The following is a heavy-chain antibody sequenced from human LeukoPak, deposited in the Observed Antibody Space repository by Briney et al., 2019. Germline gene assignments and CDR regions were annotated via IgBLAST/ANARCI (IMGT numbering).Heavy chain of an antibody. V-gene: IGHV1-18*01. CDR2: ISAYKGNT. CDR1: GDTFTSYG. CDR3: ARVRVSQGGYYFDY. D-gene: IGHD6-6*01. J-gene: IGHJ4*02. Sequence: ASVKVSCKASGDTFTSYGISWVRQAPGQGLEWWGGISAYKGNTNYAQKLQGRVTRTTDTSTSTAYMELRSLRSDDTAVYYCARVRVSQGGYYFDYWRQGTLVTVSS.